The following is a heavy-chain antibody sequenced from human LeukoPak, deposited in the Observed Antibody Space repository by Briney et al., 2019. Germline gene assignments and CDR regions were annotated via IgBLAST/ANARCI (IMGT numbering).Heavy chain of an antibody. CDR3: ARDFRSGWYGVYYYYMDV. J-gene: IGHJ6*03. V-gene: IGHV3-21*01. CDR1: GFTFNTYS. Sequence: GGSLRLSCEASGFTFNTYSMNWARQAPGKGLEWVSSISSSSSYIYYADSVKGRFTISRDNAKNSLYLQMNSLRAEDTAVYYCARDFRSGWYGVYYYYMDVWGKGTTVTVSS. CDR2: ISSSSSYI. D-gene: IGHD6-19*01.